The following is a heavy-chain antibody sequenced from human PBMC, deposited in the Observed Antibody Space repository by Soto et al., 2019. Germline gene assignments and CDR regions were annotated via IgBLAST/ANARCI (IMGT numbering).Heavy chain of an antibody. D-gene: IGHD6-13*01. CDR3: AREIAAAGTSLIDY. V-gene: IGHV4-59*01. Sequence: QVQLQESGPGLVKPSETLSLTCTVSGGSISSYYWSWIRQPPGKGLEWIGYIYYSGSTNYNPSLKSRVTISVDTSKNQFSLKLSSVTAGDTAVYYCAREIAAAGTSLIDYWGQGTLVTVSS. CDR2: IYYSGST. J-gene: IGHJ4*02. CDR1: GGSISSYY.